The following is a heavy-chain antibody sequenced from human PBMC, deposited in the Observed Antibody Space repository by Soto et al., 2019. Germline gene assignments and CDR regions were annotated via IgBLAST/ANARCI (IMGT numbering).Heavy chain of an antibody. V-gene: IGHV4-39*01. CDR1: GGSISSSSYY. CDR3: ARWQYYYDSSGYSDY. Sequence: SETLSLTCTVSGGSISSSSYYWGWIRQPPGKGLEWIGSIYYSGSTYYNPSLKSRVTISVDTSKNQFSLKLSSVTAADTAVYYCARWQYYYDSSGYSDYWGQGTLVNVSS. D-gene: IGHD3-22*01. J-gene: IGHJ4*02. CDR2: IYYSGST.